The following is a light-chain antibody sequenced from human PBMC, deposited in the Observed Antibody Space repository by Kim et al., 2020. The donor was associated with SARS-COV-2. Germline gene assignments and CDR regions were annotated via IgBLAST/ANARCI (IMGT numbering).Light chain of an antibody. CDR2: DVS. CDR1: SNDVGGYSY. CDR3: SSYTTSTTLL. J-gene: IGLJ3*02. Sequence: GQSITISCTGTSNDVGGYSYVSWYQKHPGKAPKVIIYDVSDRPSGVSDRFSGSKNGNTASLTISGLQAEDEADYYCSSYTTSTTLLFGGGTQLTVL. V-gene: IGLV2-14*03.